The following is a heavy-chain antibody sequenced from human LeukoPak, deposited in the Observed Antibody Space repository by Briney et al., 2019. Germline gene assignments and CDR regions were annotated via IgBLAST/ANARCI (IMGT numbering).Heavy chain of an antibody. J-gene: IGHJ4*02. CDR3: ARDYDSSGCSDY. D-gene: IGHD3-22*01. V-gene: IGHV1-18*01. Sequence: ASVTVSCKASGYTFTSYGISWVRQAPGQGLEWLGWISAYNGNTNYAQKLQGRVTMTTDTSTSTAYMELRSLRSDDTAVYYCARDYDSSGCSDYWGQGTLVTVSS. CDR1: GYTFTSYG. CDR2: ISAYNGNT.